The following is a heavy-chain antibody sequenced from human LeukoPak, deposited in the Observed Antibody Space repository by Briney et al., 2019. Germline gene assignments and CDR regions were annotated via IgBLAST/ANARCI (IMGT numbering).Heavy chain of an antibody. V-gene: IGHV3-11*01. CDR3: ARATAADTAMIYFDY. Sequence: PGGSLRLSCAASGFTFSDYYMSWIRQAPGKGLEWVSYVSSSGNIIYSADSVKGRFTISRDNAKNSLYLQINSLRAEDTAVYYCARATAADTAMIYFDYWGQGTLVTVSS. CDR2: VSSSGNII. CDR1: GFTFSDYY. D-gene: IGHD5-18*01. J-gene: IGHJ4*02.